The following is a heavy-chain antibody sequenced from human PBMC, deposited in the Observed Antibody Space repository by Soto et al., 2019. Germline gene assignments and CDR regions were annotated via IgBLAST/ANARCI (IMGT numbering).Heavy chain of an antibody. V-gene: IGHV1-69*13. CDR1: GGTFSSYS. J-gene: IGHJ4*02. CDR3: AIEYSSSPPYDPLGY. D-gene: IGHD6-6*01. Sequence: SVKVSCKASGGTFSSYSISWVRQAPGQGLEWMGGIIPIFGTANYAQKFQGRVTITADESTSTAYMELSSLRSEDTAVYYCAIEYSSSPPYDPLGYWGQGALVTVSS. CDR2: IIPIFGTA.